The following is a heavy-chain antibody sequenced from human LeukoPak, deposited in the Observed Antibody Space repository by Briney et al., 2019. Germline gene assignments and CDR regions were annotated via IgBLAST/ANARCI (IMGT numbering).Heavy chain of an antibody. D-gene: IGHD6-13*01. J-gene: IGHJ6*02. CDR2: IYHSGST. V-gene: IGHV4-4*02. CDR3: ASLYSSSWYGVGYYYYGMDV. CDR1: GGSISSSNW. Sequence: PSGTLSLTCAVSGGSISSSNWWSWVRQPPGKGLEWIGEIYHSGSTNYNPSLKSRVTTSVDKSKNQFSLKLSSVTAADTAVYYCASLYSSSWYGVGYYYYGMDVWGQGTTVTASS.